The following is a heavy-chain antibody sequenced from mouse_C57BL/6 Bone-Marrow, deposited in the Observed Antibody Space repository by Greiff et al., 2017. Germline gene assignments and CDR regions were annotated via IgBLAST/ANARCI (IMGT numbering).Heavy chain of an antibody. CDR1: GYTFTSYW. Sequence: VQLQQSGAELAKPGASVKLSCKASGYTFTSYWMHWVKQRPGQGLEWIGYINPSSGYTKYNQKFKDKATLTADKSSSTAYMQLSSLTYEDSAVYYCARSYYGNGYAMDYWGQGTSVTVSS. J-gene: IGHJ4*01. CDR2: INPSSGYT. CDR3: ARSYYGNGYAMDY. V-gene: IGHV1-7*01. D-gene: IGHD2-1*01.